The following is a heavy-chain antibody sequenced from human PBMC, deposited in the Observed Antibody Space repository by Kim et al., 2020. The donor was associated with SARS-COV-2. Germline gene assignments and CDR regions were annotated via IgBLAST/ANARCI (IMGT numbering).Heavy chain of an antibody. CDR2: IFPDGRNT. Sequence: GGSLRLSCAASGFTFSSYWMHWGRQVPGKGLEWVSHIFPDGRNTDYADSVKGRFTISRDNAKNMLYLQMNSLRADDTAVYYCAIGWFDIWGQGTMVTVSS. V-gene: IGHV3-74*01. CDR3: AIGWFDI. J-gene: IGHJ3*02. CDR1: GFTFSSYW.